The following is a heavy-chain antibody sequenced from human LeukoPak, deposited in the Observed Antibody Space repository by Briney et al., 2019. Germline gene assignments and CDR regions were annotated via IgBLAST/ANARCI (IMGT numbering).Heavy chain of an antibody. CDR1: GFTFSIYS. CDR3: ARNYSPFDY. CDR2: TSSDSGII. Sequence: PGGSLRLSCAASGFTFSIYSMNWVRQAPGKGLEWVSYTSSDSGIIYHAESVKGRFTISRDNAKNSLYLQMNSLRAEDTAVYYCARNYSPFDYWGQGTLVTVSS. V-gene: IGHV3-48*01. D-gene: IGHD3-10*01. J-gene: IGHJ4*02.